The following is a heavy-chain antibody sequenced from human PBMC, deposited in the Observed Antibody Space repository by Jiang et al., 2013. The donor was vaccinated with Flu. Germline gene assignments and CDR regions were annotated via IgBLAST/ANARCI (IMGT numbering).Heavy chain of an antibody. J-gene: IGHJ3*02. V-gene: IGHV2-26*01. Sequence: KPTQTLTLTCTVSGFALTNARMGVSWIRQPPGKALEWLAHILSNDEKSYSTSLKSRLTISTDTSKSQVVLTMTNMDPVDTATYYCAQILWRGYYIGAFDIWGQGTMVTVSS. CDR3: AQILWRGYYIGAFDI. CDR2: ILSNDEK. CDR1: GFALTNARMG. D-gene: IGHD3-3*01.